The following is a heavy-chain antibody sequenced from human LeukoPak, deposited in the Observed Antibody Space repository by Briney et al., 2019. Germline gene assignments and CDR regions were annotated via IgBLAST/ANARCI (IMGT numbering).Heavy chain of an antibody. CDR3: ATDRTTMVRGLVAFDI. V-gene: IGHV1-24*01. Sequence: ASVKVSCKVSGYTLTELSMHWVRQAPGKGLEWMGGFDPEDGETIYAQKFQGRVTMTEDTSTDTAYMELSSLRSEDTAVYYCATDRTTMVRGLVAFDIWGQGTMVTVSS. J-gene: IGHJ3*02. D-gene: IGHD3-10*01. CDR2: FDPEDGET. CDR1: GYTLTELS.